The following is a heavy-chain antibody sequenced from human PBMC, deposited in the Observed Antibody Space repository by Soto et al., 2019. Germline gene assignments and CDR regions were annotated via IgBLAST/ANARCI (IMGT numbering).Heavy chain of an antibody. CDR1: GGSISSRSYY. V-gene: IGHV4-39*01. CDR2: IYYSGTT. Sequence: SETLSLTCTVSGGSISSRSYYWGWIRRPPGKGLEWIGSIYYSGTTYYNPSLKSRVTISVDRSKNQFSLKLSSVTAAVTAVYYCARHFSVDYFDYWGQGALVTVSS. J-gene: IGHJ4*02. CDR3: ARHFSVDYFDY.